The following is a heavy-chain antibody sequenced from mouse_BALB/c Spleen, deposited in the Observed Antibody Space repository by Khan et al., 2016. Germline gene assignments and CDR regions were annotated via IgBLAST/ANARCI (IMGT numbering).Heavy chain of an antibody. J-gene: IGHJ2*01. CDR3: ARLGYYGYFDY. V-gene: IGHV4-1*02. D-gene: IGHD1-1*01. Sequence: EVKLLESGGGLVQPGGSLKFSCAASGFDFSRYWMSWVRQAPGKGLEWIGEINPDSSTINYTPSLKDKFIISRDNAKNTLYLQMSKVRSEDTALXYCARLGYYGYFDYWGQGTTLTVSS. CDR2: INPDSSTI. CDR1: GFDFSRYW.